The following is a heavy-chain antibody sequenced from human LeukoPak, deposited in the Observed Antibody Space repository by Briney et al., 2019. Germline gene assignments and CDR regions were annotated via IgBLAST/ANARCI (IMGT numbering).Heavy chain of an antibody. J-gene: IGHJ6*03. CDR3: ARGSPSEYYYYYMDV. Sequence: ASVKVSCKASGYTFTSYGITWVRQAPGQGLEWMGWISAYNGNTNYAQKLQGRVTMTTDTSTSTAYMELRSLRYDDTAVYYCARGSPSEYYYYYMDVWGKGTTVTVSS. D-gene: IGHD6-13*01. V-gene: IGHV1-18*01. CDR2: ISAYNGNT. CDR1: GYTFTSYG.